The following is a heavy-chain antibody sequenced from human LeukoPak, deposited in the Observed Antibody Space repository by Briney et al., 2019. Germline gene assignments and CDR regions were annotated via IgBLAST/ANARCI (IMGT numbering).Heavy chain of an antibody. Sequence: PGGSLRLSCAASGFSVSGNYMNWVRQAPGKGLDWVSVIYSGGRTYYTDSVKGRFTISRDNSKNTLYLQMNSLRAEDMAVYYCARGRFGSCWGQGTLVTVSS. CDR3: ARGRFGSC. D-gene: IGHD6-13*01. V-gene: IGHV3-53*01. J-gene: IGHJ1*01. CDR1: GFSVSGNY. CDR2: IYSGGRT.